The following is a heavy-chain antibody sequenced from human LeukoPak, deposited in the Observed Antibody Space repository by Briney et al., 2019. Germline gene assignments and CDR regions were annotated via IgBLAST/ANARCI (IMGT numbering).Heavy chain of an antibody. CDR3: ARVRDTSYDAFDI. V-gene: IGHV3-21*01. D-gene: IGHD2-2*01. CDR2: ISSSSSYI. J-gene: IGHJ3*02. Sequence: GGSLRLSCAASGFTFSTYNMNWVRQAPGKGLEWVSSISSSSSYIYYADSVKGRFTISRDNVKDSLFLQMTSLRAEDTAVYYCARVRDTSYDAFDIWGQGTMVTVSS. CDR1: GFTFSTYN.